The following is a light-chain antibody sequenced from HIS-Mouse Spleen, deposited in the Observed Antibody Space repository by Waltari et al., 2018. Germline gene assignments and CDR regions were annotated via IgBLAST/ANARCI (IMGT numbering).Light chain of an antibody. V-gene: IGLV2-14*03. J-gene: IGLJ2*01. CDR1: STAVGGYNY. CDR3: SSYTSSSTEV. CDR2: DVS. Sequence: QSALTQPASVSGSPGQSITIPCTGTSTAVGGYNYVSWYQQHPGKAPKLMIYDVSNRPSGVSNRFSGSKSGDTASLTISGLQAEDEADYYCSSYTSSSTEVFGGGTKLTVL.